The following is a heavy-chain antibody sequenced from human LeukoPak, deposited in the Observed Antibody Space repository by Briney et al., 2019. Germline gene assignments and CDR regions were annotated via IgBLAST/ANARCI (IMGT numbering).Heavy chain of an antibody. CDR3: ARVETGSSGGYFDY. V-gene: IGHV1-18*01. D-gene: IGHD6-6*01. CDR2: ISGYNGNT. CDR1: GYTFTNYG. J-gene: IGHJ4*02. Sequence: ASVKVSCKASGYTFTNYGINWVRQAPGQGLEWMGWISGYNGNTNYAQKLQGRVTMTTDTSTSTAYMELRSLRSDDTAVYYCARVETGSSGGYFDYWGQGTLVTVSS.